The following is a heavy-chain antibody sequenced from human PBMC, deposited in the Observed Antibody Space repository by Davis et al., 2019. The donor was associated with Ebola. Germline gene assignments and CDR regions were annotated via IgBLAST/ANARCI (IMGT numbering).Heavy chain of an antibody. Sequence: SETLSLTCTVSGGSISSYYWSWIRQPPGKGLEWIGYIYYSGSTNYNPSLKSRVTISVDTSKNQFSLKLSSVTAADTAVYYCAREAYSSGWNAFDIWGQGTMVTVSS. V-gene: IGHV4-59*12. CDR2: IYYSGST. J-gene: IGHJ3*02. CDR3: AREAYSSGWNAFDI. D-gene: IGHD6-19*01. CDR1: GGSISSYY.